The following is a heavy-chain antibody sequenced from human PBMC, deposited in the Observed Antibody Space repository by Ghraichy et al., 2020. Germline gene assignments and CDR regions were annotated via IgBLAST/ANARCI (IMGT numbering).Heavy chain of an antibody. Sequence: SETLSLTCAVYGGSFSGYYWSWIRQPPGKGLEWIGEMNHSGSTNYNPSLKSRVTISVDTSKNQFSLKLSSVTAADTAVYYCARDSEYCSGGSCYYSYYYYGMDVWGQGTTVTVSS. CDR2: MNHSGST. V-gene: IGHV4-34*01. D-gene: IGHD2-15*01. CDR1: GGSFSGYY. CDR3: ARDSEYCSGGSCYYSYYYYGMDV. J-gene: IGHJ6*02.